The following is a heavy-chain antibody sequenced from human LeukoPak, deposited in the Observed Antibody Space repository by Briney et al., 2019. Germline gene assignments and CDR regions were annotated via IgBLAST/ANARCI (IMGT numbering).Heavy chain of an antibody. CDR1: GFTFSSYS. Sequence: GGSLRLSCAASGFTFSSYSMNWVRQAPGKGLEWVSYISSSSSTIYYADSVKGRFTISRDNAKNSLHLQMNSLRDEDTAVYYCARDGVVVAVATDYYGMDVWGQGTTVTVSS. J-gene: IGHJ6*02. V-gene: IGHV3-48*02. CDR2: ISSSSSTI. CDR3: ARDGVVVAVATDYYGMDV. D-gene: IGHD2-15*01.